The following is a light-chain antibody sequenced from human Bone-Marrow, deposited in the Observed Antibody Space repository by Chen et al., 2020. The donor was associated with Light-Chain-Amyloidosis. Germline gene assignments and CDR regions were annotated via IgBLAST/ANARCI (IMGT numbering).Light chain of an antibody. CDR2: KDS. CDR1: ALPKKD. J-gene: IGLJ2*01. V-gene: IGLV3-16*01. Sequence: SYELTQPPSVSVSLGQMAGITCAGEALPKKDAYWYQQKPGQFPVLVIYKDSERPSGIPERFSGSSSGTIVTLTISGVQAEDEADYYCLSADSSGTYPMVFGGGTKLTVL. CDR3: LSADSSGTYPMV.